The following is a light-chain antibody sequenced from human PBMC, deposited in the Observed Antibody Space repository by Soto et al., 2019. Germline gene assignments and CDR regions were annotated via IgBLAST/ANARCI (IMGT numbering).Light chain of an antibody. CDR3: QQRSNWPPIT. J-gene: IGKJ5*01. CDR1: QSVSSD. V-gene: IGKV3-11*01. CDR2: DAS. Sequence: EIVLTQSPATLSLSPGERATLSCRASQSVSSDLAWYQQKPGQAPRLLIYDASNRATGIPARFRGSGSGTDFTLTISSLEAEDFAVYYCQQRSNWPPITFGQGTRLEI.